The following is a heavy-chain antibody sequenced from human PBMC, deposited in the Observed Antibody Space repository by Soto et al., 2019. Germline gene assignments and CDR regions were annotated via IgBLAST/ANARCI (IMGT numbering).Heavy chain of an antibody. D-gene: IGHD3-22*01. V-gene: IGHV3-30*18. CDR3: AKDRLITMIPAD. Sequence: QVQLVESGGGVVQPGRSLRLSCAASGFTFSSYGMHWVRQAPGKGLEWVAVISYDGSNKYYADSVKGRFTISRDNSKNTLYRQMNSLRAEDTAVYYCAKDRLITMIPADWGQGTLVTVSS. CDR2: ISYDGSNK. CDR1: GFTFSSYG. J-gene: IGHJ4*01.